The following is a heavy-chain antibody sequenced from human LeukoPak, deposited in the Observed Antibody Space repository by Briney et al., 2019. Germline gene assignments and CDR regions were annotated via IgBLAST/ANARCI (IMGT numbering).Heavy chain of an antibody. J-gene: IGHJ4*02. Sequence: GGSLRLSCAASRFTVSSNYMSSVRQAPGKVLDCVTGSYSGGNTDYAESVKGRFTIYRDNAKYTLYLQMNSVRVEDTAVYYCARGNSFDYWGQGTLVSVSS. CDR2: SYSGGNT. CDR1: RFTVSSNY. V-gene: IGHV3-66*01. CDR3: ARGNSFDY.